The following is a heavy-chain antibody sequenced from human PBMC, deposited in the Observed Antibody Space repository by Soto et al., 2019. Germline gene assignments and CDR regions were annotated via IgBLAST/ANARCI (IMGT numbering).Heavy chain of an antibody. J-gene: IGHJ4*02. V-gene: IGHV3-23*01. CDR1: GFTFSNYA. CDR3: AKGHYYYDSSGYRHFDY. Sequence: EVQLLESGGGLVQPGGSLRLSCAASGFTFSNYAMSWVRQAPGKGLEWVSTLRIGGSITYYADSVKGRFTVSRDNSKNTLYLLMNGLRAEDTAVYYCAKGHYYYDSSGYRHFDYWGQGTLVNVSS. CDR2: LRIGGSIT. D-gene: IGHD3-22*01.